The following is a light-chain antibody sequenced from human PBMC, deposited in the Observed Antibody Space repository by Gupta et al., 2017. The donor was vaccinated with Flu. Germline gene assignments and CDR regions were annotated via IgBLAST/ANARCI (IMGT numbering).Light chain of an antibody. CDR1: QSISTY. J-gene: IGKJ4*01. CDR2: DAS. V-gene: IGKV3-11*01. CDR3: QQRGNWPWLT. Sequence: ATLSLSPGERATLSCRASQSISTYSAWYQQKPGQAPRLLIYDASKRATGTPARFSGSGSGTDFTLTISSRETEDFAIYYCQQRGNWPWLTFGGGTNVEI.